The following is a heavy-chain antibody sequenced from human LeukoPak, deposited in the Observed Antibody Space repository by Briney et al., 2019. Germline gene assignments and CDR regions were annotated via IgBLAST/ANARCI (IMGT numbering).Heavy chain of an antibody. J-gene: IGHJ6*02. V-gene: IGHV4-39*01. CDR3: ARLRWLRYYYYYYGMDV. CDR1: GASISSYY. Sequence: PSETLSLTCTVSGASISSYYWGWIRQPPGKGLEWIGSIYYSGSTYYNPSLKSRVTISVDTSKNQFSLKLSSVTAADTAVYYCARLRWLRYYYYYYGMDVWGQGTTVTVSS. D-gene: IGHD5-12*01. CDR2: IYYSGST.